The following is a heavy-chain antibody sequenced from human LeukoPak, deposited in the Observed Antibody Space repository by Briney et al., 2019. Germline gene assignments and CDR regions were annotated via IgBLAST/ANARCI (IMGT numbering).Heavy chain of an antibody. CDR3: ASNIVVVTAIIDY. CDR2: IYSGGST. CDR1: GFTVSSNY. V-gene: IGHV3-66*01. Sequence: GGSLILSCAASGFTVSSNYMSWVRQAPGKGLEWVSVIYSGGSTYYADSVKGRFTISRDNSKNTLYLQMNSLRAEDTAVYYCASNIVVVTAIIDYWGQGTLVTVSS. J-gene: IGHJ4*02. D-gene: IGHD2-21*02.